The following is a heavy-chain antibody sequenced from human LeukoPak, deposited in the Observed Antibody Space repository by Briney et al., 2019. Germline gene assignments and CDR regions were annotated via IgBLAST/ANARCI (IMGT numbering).Heavy chain of an antibody. V-gene: IGHV4-39*01. Sequence: PSETLSLTCTVSGGSITRRSNYWGWIRQPPGKGLEWIGSMSYSGSTYYNPSLKSRVTISVDTSTNQFSLQLTSVTATDTAVYYCARTSPVGALTVYYFDYWGQGTLVTVSS. J-gene: IGHJ4*02. CDR2: MSYSGST. CDR1: GGSITRRSNY. D-gene: IGHD1-26*01. CDR3: ARTSPVGALTVYYFDY.